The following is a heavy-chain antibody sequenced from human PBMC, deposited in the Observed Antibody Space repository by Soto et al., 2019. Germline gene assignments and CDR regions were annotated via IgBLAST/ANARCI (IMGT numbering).Heavy chain of an antibody. V-gene: IGHV3-64D*08. D-gene: IGHD3-22*01. Sequence: HPGGSLRLSCSASGFTFSSYAMHWVRQAPGKGLEYVSAISSNGGSTYYADSVKGRFTISRDNSKNTLYLQMSSLRAEDTAVYYCVKDLYYYDSSGYSSFDYWGQGTLVTVSS. CDR1: GFTFSSYA. CDR3: VKDLYYYDSSGYSSFDY. CDR2: ISSNGGST. J-gene: IGHJ4*02.